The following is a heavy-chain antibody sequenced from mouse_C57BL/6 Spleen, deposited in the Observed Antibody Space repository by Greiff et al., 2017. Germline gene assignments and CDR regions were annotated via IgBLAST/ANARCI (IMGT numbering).Heavy chain of an antibody. CDR2: ISSGGSYT. J-gene: IGHJ2*01. Sequence: EVKLVESEGDLVKPGGSLKLSCAASGFTFSSYGMSWVRQTPDKRLEWVATISSGGSYTYYPDSVKGRFTISRDNAKNTLDLQMRSLKSEDTAIYFCASGSSYAAYWGQGTTLTVSS. CDR1: GFTFSSYG. CDR3: ASGSSYAAY. D-gene: IGHD1-1*01. V-gene: IGHV5-6*01.